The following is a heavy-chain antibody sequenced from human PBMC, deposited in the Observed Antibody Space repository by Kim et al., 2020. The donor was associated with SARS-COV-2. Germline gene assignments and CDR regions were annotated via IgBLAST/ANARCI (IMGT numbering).Heavy chain of an antibody. Sequence: KTQYSQKFRGRVTITRETSANTAYMELRRLTTTDTAIYYCARDMDPTVYDYWGQGTLVTVSS. D-gene: IGHD4-4*01. V-gene: IGHV1-3*01. CDR3: ARDMDPTVYDY. J-gene: IGHJ4*02. CDR2: KT.